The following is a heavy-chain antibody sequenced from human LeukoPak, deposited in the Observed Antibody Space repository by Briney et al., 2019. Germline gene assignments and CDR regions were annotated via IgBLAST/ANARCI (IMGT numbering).Heavy chain of an antibody. CDR2: ISYDGSNK. D-gene: IGHD1-7*01. CDR1: GFTFSSYA. J-gene: IGHJ2*01. Sequence: GGSLRLSCAASGFTFSSYAMHWVRQAPGRGLEWVAVISYDGSNKYYADSVKGRFTISRDNSKNTLYLQMNSLRAEDTAVYYCARDSAGTTYWYWYFDLWGRGTLVTVSS. V-gene: IGHV3-30-3*01. CDR3: ARDSAGTTYWYWYFDL.